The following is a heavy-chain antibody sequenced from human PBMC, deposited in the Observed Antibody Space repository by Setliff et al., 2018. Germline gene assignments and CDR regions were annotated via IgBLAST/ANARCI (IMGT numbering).Heavy chain of an antibody. CDR2: ISGYSGKT. J-gene: IGHJ5*01. V-gene: IGHV1-18*01. Sequence: ASVKVSCKTSTNALTDSVVSWVRQAPGQGLEWVGWISGYSGKTYYAQRLQDRVTLTTDTSTNTFYLELRSLRPDDTAAYYCARLVRFCTRTACQRVAGAESWGQGTLVTVSS. CDR3: ARLVRFCTRTACQRVAGAES. CDR1: TNALTDSV. D-gene: IGHD2-8*01.